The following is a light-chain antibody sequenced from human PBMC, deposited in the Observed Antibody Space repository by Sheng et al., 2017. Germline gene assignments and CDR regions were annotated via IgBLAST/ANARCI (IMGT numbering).Light chain of an antibody. V-gene: IGKV1-5*03. CDR3: QQYNTYSLT. J-gene: IGKJ4*01. CDR1: QDIGSW. CDR2: KAF. Sequence: DIQMTQSPSSVSASVGDRVTITCRASQDIGSWLAWYQQKPGKAPKLLIYKAFSLEGGVPSRFSGSGSGTEFTLTISSLQPDDFATYYCQQYNTYSLTFGGGTKVEIK.